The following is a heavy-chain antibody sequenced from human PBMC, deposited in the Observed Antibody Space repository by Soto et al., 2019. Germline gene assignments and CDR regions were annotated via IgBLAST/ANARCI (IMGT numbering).Heavy chain of an antibody. Sequence: GGSLRLSCAASGFTFSSYGMHWVRQAPGKGLEWVAVISYDGSNKYYADSVKGRFTISRDNSKNTLYLQMNSLRAEDTAVYYCAKDFFGGAPIANDAFDIWGQGTMVTVSS. J-gene: IGHJ3*02. D-gene: IGHD2-21*01. CDR3: AKDFFGGAPIANDAFDI. V-gene: IGHV3-30*18. CDR2: ISYDGSNK. CDR1: GFTFSSYG.